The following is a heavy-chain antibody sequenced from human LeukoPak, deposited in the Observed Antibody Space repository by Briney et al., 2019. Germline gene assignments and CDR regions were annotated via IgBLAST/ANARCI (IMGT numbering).Heavy chain of an antibody. V-gene: IGHV4-34*01. J-gene: IGHJ6*03. Sequence: PSETLSLTCAVDGGSLSGYYWNWLRQPPGKGLEWIGEINHSGSTNYNPSLKSRVTLSVDTSKNHFSLKLTSVTAADTAVYYCARGGYSSSSRGHYYYYMGVWGKGTTVTVSS. CDR1: GGSLSGYY. CDR3: ARGGYSSSSRGHYYYYMGV. D-gene: IGHD6-6*01. CDR2: INHSGST.